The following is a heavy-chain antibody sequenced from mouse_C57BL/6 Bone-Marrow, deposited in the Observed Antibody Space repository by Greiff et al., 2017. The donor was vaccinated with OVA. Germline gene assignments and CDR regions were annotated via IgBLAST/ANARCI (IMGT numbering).Heavy chain of an antibody. J-gene: IGHJ1*03. CDR1: GYSITSGYY. CDR3: ARVDGYYPYWYFDV. CDR2: ISYDGSN. Sequence: EVQVVESGPGLVKPSQSLSLTCSVTGYSITSGYYWNWIRQFPGNKLEWMGYISYDGSNNSNPSLKNRISITRDTSKNQFFLKLNSVTTEDTATYYCARVDGYYPYWYFDVWGTGTTVTVSS. V-gene: IGHV3-6*01. D-gene: IGHD2-3*01.